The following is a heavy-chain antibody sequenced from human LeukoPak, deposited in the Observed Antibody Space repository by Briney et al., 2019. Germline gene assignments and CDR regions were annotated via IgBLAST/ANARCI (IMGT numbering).Heavy chain of an antibody. CDR1: GGSISSSAYY. Sequence: PSETLSLTCTVSGGSISSSAYYWGWTRQPPGKGLEWIGSIYYTGSTYYNPSLNTRVTISVDTSKNQFSLKLSSVIAADTAVYYCARHTALGSPLHYWGQGTLVTVSS. CDR3: ARHTALGSPLHY. D-gene: IGHD5-18*01. V-gene: IGHV4-39*01. J-gene: IGHJ4*02. CDR2: IYYTGST.